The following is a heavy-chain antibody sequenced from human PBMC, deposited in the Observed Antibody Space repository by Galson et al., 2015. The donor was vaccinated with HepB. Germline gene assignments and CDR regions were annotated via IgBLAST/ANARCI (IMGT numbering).Heavy chain of an antibody. V-gene: IGHV3-30-3*01. CDR3: ARDGVGALDY. Sequence: SLRLSCAASGFTFSSYAMHWVRQAPGKGLEWVAVISYDGSNKYYADSVKGRFTISRDNSKNTLYLQMNSLRAEDTAVYYCARDGVGALDYWGQGTLVTVSS. CDR2: ISYDGSNK. CDR1: GFTFSSYA. J-gene: IGHJ4*02. D-gene: IGHD1-26*01.